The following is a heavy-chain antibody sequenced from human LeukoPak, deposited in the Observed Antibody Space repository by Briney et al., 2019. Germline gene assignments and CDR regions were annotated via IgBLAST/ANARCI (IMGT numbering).Heavy chain of an antibody. Sequence: GGSLRLSCAASGFTFSNAWMSWVRQAPGKGLEWVGRIKSKTDGGTTDYAAPVKGRFTISRDDSKNTLYLQMNSLKTEDTAVYYCTTDFDHDSDAFDIWGQGTMVTVSS. CDR3: TTDFDHDSDAFDI. V-gene: IGHV3-15*01. J-gene: IGHJ3*02. CDR1: GFTFSNAW. CDR2: IKSKTDGGTT. D-gene: IGHD3-22*01.